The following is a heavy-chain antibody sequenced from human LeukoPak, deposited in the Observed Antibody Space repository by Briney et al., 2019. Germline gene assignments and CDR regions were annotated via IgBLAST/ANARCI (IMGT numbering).Heavy chain of an antibody. V-gene: IGHV1-2*02. D-gene: IGHD2-2*01. J-gene: IGHJ5*02. CDR1: GYTFTGYY. CDR2: INPNSGGT. CDR3: ARGGPRYCSSTSCYSRAENWFDP. Sequence: AASVKVSCKASGYTFTGYYMHWVRQAPGQGFEWMGWINPNSGGTNYAQKFQGRVTMTRDTSISTAYMELSRLRSDDTAVYYCARGGPRYCSSTSCYSRAENWFDPWGQGTLVTVSS.